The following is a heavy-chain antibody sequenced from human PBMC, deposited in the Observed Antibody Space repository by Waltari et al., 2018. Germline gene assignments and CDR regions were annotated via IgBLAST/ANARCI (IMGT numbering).Heavy chain of an antibody. J-gene: IGHJ2*01. D-gene: IGHD3-3*01. CDR3: ARVGITIFGVVQRPWYFDL. CDR1: GGSFRGYY. Sequence: QVQLQQWGAGLLKPSETLSLTCAVYGGSFRGYYWSWIRQPPGKGLEWIGEINHSGSTNYNPSLKSRVTISVDTSKNQFSLKLSSVTAADTAVYYCARVGITIFGVVQRPWYFDLWGRGTLVTVSS. CDR2: INHSGST. V-gene: IGHV4-34*01.